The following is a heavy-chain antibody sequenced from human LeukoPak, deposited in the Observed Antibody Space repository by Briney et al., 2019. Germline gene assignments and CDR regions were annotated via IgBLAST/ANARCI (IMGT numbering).Heavy chain of an antibody. CDR1: GVSISSGAYY. J-gene: IGHJ3*02. CDR2: IYYSGST. Sequence: SETLSLTCTVSGVSISSGAYYWSWIRQHPGKGLEWIGYIYYSGSTHYNPSLKSRVTISGDTSENQFSLKLRSVTAADTAVYYCARDQRDSSGYPFDIWGQGTMVTVSS. CDR3: ARDQRDSSGYPFDI. V-gene: IGHV4-31*03. D-gene: IGHD3-22*01.